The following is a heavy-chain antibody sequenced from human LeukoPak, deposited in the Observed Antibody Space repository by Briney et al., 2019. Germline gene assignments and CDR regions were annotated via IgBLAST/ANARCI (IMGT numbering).Heavy chain of an antibody. CDR3: ARSDVDTNLNRAYYYGMDV. CDR1: GGTFSSYA. V-gene: IGHV1-69*13. J-gene: IGHJ6*02. CDR2: IIPIFGTA. Sequence: VASVKVSCKASGGTFSSYAISWVRQAPGQGLEWMGGIIPIFGTANYAQKFQGRVTITADESTSTAYMELSSLRSEDTAVYYCARSDVDTNLNRAYYYGMDVWGQGTTVTVSS. D-gene: IGHD5-18*01.